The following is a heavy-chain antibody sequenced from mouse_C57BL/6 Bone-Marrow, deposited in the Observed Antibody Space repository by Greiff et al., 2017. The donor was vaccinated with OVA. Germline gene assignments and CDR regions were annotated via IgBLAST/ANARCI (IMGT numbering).Heavy chain of an antibody. CDR3: ASWYFDV. V-gene: IGHV5-17*01. J-gene: IGHJ1*03. CDR1: GFTFSDYG. Sequence: VQLKESGGGLVKPGGSLKLSCAASGFTFSDYGMHWVRQAPEKGLEWVAYISSGSSTIYYADTVKGRFTISRDTAKNPLFMQMTSLRAEDTAMYYCASWYFDVWGTGTTVTVSS. CDR2: ISSGSSTI.